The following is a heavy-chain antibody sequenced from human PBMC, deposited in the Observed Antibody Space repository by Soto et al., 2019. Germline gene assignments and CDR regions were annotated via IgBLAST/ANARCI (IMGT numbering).Heavy chain of an antibody. CDR3: AAGFGLGVTGSYNVDTRYLRD. J-gene: IGHJ4*02. CDR1: GFTFTSSA. Sequence: SVKVSCKASGFTFTSSAVQWVRQARGQRLEWIGWIVVGSGNTNYAQKFQERVTITRDMSTGTAYMELSSLRSEDTAVYYCAAGFGLGVTGSYNVDTRYLRDWVQRTLGNVSS. V-gene: IGHV1-58*01. D-gene: IGHD3-9*01. CDR2: IVVGSGNT.